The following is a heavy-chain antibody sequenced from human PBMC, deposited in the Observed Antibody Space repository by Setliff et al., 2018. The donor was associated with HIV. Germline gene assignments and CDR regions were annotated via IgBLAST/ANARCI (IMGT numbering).Heavy chain of an antibody. V-gene: IGHV4-34*01. D-gene: IGHD2-21*01. Sequence: PSETLSLTCAVYGGSFSGYYWSWIRQPPGKGLEWIGSIYYSGSTNYNPSLKSRVTISVDTSKNQFSLKLSSVTAADTAVYYCARVPWTYLYYFDYWGQGTLVTVSS. CDR2: IYYSGST. CDR1: GGSFSGYY. CDR3: ARVPWTYLYYFDY. J-gene: IGHJ4*02.